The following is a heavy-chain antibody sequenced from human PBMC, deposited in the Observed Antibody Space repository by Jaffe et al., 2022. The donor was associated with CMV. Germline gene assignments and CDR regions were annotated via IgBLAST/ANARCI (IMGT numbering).Heavy chain of an antibody. CDR2: ISVYNDNT. CDR1: GYSFSTYV. Sequence: QVQLVQSGAEVKKPGASVKVSCKASGYSFSTYVLSWVRQAPGQGLEWMGWISVYNDNTIYAQRFQGRVTMTTDTSTRTAYMELRSLRSDDTAVYYCARLYGDSEGDWFDPWGQGTLVTVSS. CDR3: ARLYGDSEGDWFDP. D-gene: IGHD4-17*01. J-gene: IGHJ5*02. V-gene: IGHV1-18*01.